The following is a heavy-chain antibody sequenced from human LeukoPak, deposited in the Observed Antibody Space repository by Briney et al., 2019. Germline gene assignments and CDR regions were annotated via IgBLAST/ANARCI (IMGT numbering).Heavy chain of an antibody. J-gene: IGHJ4*02. CDR1: GGSISSYY. CDR3: AREAYGDYGGQYFDY. D-gene: IGHD4-17*01. CDR2: IYYSGST. V-gene: IGHV4-59*12. Sequence: SETLSLTCTVSGGSISSYYWSWIRQPPGKGLEWIGYIYYSGSTNYNPSLKSRVTISVDTSKNQFSLKLSSVTAADTAVYYCAREAYGDYGGQYFDYWGQGTLVTVSS.